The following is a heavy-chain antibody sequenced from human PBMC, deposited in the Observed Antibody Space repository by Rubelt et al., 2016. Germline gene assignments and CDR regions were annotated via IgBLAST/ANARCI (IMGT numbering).Heavy chain of an antibody. CDR3: ARGKQLCPHAEYYFDY. D-gene: IGHD5-18*01. CDR2: DGSNK. V-gene: IGHV3-30*03. J-gene: IGHJ4*02. Sequence: DGSNKYYADSVKGRFTISRHNSNNTLYLQMNSLRAEDTAAYYCARGKQLCPHAEYYFDYWGQGTLVTVSS.